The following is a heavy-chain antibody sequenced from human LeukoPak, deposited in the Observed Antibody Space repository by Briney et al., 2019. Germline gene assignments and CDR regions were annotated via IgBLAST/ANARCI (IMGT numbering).Heavy chain of an antibody. D-gene: IGHD3-22*01. V-gene: IGHV3-48*04. Sequence: SGGSLRLSCEASGFTLSSHWMNWVRQAPGKGLEWVSYISSSGSTIYYADSVKGRFTISRDNAKNSLYLQMNSLRAEDTAVYYCARNPDYYDSSGYSYYFDYWGQGTLVTVSS. J-gene: IGHJ4*02. CDR1: GFTLSSHW. CDR2: ISSSGSTI. CDR3: ARNPDYYDSSGYSYYFDY.